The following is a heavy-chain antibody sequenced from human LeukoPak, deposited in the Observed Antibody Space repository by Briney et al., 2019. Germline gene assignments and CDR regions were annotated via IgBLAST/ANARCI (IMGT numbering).Heavy chain of an antibody. J-gene: IGHJ3*02. CDR3: ARDAFDI. Sequence: GGSLRLSCAASGFTFCTYWMHWVRQTPGKGLLWVSRINSDGSETTYADSVKGRFTISRDNAKNTLYLQMNSLRAEDTAVYYCARDAFDIWGQGTMVTVSS. CDR2: INSDGSET. CDR1: GFTFCTYW. V-gene: IGHV3-74*01.